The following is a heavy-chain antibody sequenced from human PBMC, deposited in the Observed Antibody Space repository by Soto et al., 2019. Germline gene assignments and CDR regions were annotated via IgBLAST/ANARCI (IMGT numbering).Heavy chain of an antibody. CDR1: GFSLTTRGVG. J-gene: IGHJ5*02. CDR3: AHIPNYYQYDWFDP. D-gene: IGHD3-16*01. Sequence: QITLKESGPTLVKPTQTLTLTCTFSGFSLTTRGVGVGWIRQPPGKALECLALIYWDDYKRYSPSLQSRLSITKDTSKNQVVLTMTNVDPVDTATYYCAHIPNYYQYDWFDPWGQGTLVYVSS. CDR2: IYWDDYK. V-gene: IGHV2-5*02.